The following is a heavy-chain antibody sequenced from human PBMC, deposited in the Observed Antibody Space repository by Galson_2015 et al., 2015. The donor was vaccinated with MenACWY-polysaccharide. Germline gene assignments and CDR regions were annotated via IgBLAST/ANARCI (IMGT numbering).Heavy chain of an antibody. V-gene: IGHV3-9*01. CDR2: ISWNSGNI. D-gene: IGHD3-10*01. J-gene: IGHJ4*02. CDR3: AKESTGNFDY. Sequence: ALRLACAASGFTFDDYAMNWVRQAPGKGLEWVSGISWNSGNIGYADSVKGRFIISRDNAKNSLYLQMNSLRDEDTALYYCAKESTGNFDYWGQGTLVTVSS. CDR1: GFTFDDYA.